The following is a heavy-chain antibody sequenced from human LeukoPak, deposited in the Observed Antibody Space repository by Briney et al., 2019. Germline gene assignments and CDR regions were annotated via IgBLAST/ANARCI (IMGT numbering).Heavy chain of an antibody. Sequence: SETLSLTCTVSGGSISSGDYYWSWIRQPPGKGLEWIGYIYYSGSTYYNPSLKSRVTISVDTSKNQFSLKLSSVTAADTAVYYCARVMGFYFDYWGKGTLVTVPS. D-gene: IGHD1-26*01. CDR2: IYYSGST. CDR1: GGSISSGDYY. V-gene: IGHV4-30-4*08. J-gene: IGHJ4*02. CDR3: ARVMGFYFDY.